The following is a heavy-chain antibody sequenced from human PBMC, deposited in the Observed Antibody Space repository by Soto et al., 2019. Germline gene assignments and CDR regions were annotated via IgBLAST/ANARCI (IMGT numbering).Heavy chain of an antibody. CDR3: ARGGIGCSGGSCYSNYYGMDV. CDR1: GFTFSSYS. D-gene: IGHD2-15*01. Sequence: EVQLVESGGGLVKPGGSLRLSCAASGFTFSSYSMNWVRQAPGKGLEWVSSISSSSSYIYYADSVKGRFTISRDNAKNSLYLQMSSLRAEDTAVYYCARGGIGCSGGSCYSNYYGMDVWCQGTTVTVSS. CDR2: ISSSSSYI. V-gene: IGHV3-21*01. J-gene: IGHJ6*02.